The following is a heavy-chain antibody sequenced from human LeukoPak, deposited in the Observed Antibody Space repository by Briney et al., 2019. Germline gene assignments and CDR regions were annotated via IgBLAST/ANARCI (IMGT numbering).Heavy chain of an antibody. CDR1: GFTFSSYS. CDR2: ISSSSTI. D-gene: IGHD6-13*01. J-gene: IGHJ6*02. V-gene: IGHV3-48*04. CDR3: ASTQAAGTLDYYYGMDV. Sequence: GGSLRLSCAASGFTFSSYSMNWVRQAPGKGLEWVSYISSSSTIYYADSVKGRFTISRDNAKNSLYLQMNSLRAEDTAVYYCASTQAAGTLDYYYGMDVWGQGTTVTVSS.